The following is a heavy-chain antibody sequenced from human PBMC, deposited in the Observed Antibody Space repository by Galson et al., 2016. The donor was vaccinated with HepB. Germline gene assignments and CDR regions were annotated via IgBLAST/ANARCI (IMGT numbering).Heavy chain of an antibody. CDR3: ARDLYSYGYRNYFDY. CDR2: IYTSGST. J-gene: IGHJ4*02. D-gene: IGHD5-18*01. V-gene: IGHV4-4*07. CDR1: GGSISNYY. Sequence: ETLSLTCTVSGGSISNYYWSWIRQPAGKGLERIGHIYTSGSTNYNPSLKSRVTMSVDTSKNQFSLKLSSVTAADTAVYYRARDLYSYGYRNYFDYWGQGTLVTVSS.